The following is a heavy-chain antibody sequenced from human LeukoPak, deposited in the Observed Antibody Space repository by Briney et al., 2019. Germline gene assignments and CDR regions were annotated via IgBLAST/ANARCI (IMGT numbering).Heavy chain of an antibody. CDR3: ARPYYYDSSGEGAFDI. Sequence: SVKVSCKASGYTFTSYGISWVRQAPGQGLEWMGRIIPILGIANYAQKFQGRVTITADKSTSTAYMELSSLRSEDTAVYYCARPYYYDSSGEGAFDIWGQGTMVTVSS. V-gene: IGHV1-69*04. CDR2: IIPILGIA. J-gene: IGHJ3*02. CDR1: GYTFTSYG. D-gene: IGHD3-22*01.